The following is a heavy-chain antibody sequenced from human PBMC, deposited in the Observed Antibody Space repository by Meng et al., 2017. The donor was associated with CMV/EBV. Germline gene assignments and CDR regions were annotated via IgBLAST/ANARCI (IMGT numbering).Heavy chain of an antibody. Sequence: FSSYSMNWVRQAPGKVLEWVSSISSSSSYIYYADSVKGRFTISRDNAKNSLYLQMNSLRAEDTAVYYCARRYCSSTSCYRMGNWFDPWGQGTLVTVSS. CDR1: FSSYS. CDR2: ISSSSSYI. J-gene: IGHJ5*02. V-gene: IGHV3-21*01. D-gene: IGHD2-2*02. CDR3: ARRYCSSTSCYRMGNWFDP.